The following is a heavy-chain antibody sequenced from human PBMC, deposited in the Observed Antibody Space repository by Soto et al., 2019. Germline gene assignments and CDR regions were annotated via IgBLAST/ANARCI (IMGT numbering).Heavy chain of an antibody. V-gene: IGHV3-23*01. D-gene: IGHD6-13*01. CDR3: AKTGYSSSWSNTPTDYDYYYGMDV. CDR2: ISGSGGST. J-gene: IGHJ6*02. CDR1: GFTFSSYA. Sequence: GGSLRLSCAASGFTFSSYAMSWVRQAPGKGLEWVSAISGSGGSTYYADSVKGRFTISRDNSKNTLYLQMNSLRAEDTAVYYCAKTGYSSSWSNTPTDYDYYYGMDVWGQGTTVTVS.